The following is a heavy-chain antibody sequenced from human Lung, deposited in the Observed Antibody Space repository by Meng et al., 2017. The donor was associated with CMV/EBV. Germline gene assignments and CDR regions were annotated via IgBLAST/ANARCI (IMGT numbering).Heavy chain of an antibody. D-gene: IGHD2-2*01. CDR3: ARDHCSSTSCYLYYYYYYGMDV. V-gene: IGHV3-48*01. Sequence: GGSLRLXCAASGFTFSSYSMNWVRQAPGKGLEWVSYISSSSSTIYYTDSVKGRFTISRDKAKNSMYLQMNSLRAEDTAVYYCARDHCSSTSCYLYYYYYYGMDVXGQGXTVTVSS. CDR1: GFTFSSYS. CDR2: ISSSSSTI. J-gene: IGHJ6*02.